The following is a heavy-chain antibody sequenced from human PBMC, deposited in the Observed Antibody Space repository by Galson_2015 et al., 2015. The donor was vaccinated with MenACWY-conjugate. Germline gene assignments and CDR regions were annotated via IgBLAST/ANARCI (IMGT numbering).Heavy chain of an antibody. CDR2: VNGSGTVT. CDR1: GFTFSNYA. J-gene: IGHJ6*02. Sequence: ALRLSVAASGFTFSNYAMTLGHQAPGMGLELVSTVNGSGTVTKYADSVRGRFTICRDNSRSTLYLQMTSLRAEDTAVYYCAKSRQLQLLRQDGMDVWGQGTTVTVSS. V-gene: IGHV3-23*01. D-gene: IGHD2-2*01. CDR3: AKSRQLQLLRQDGMDV.